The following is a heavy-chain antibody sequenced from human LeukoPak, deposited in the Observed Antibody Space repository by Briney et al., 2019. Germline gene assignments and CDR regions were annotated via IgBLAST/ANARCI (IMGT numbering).Heavy chain of an antibody. CDR3: ARSSRGVIGLLDY. D-gene: IGHD3-10*01. V-gene: IGHV7-4-1*01. CDR1: GYTFTGYY. J-gene: IGHJ4*02. CDR2: INTNTGNP. Sequence: ASMKVSCKTSGYTFTGYYIHWVRQAPGQGLEWMGWINTNTGNPTYARDFRGRFVLSVDTSVNTAYLEISGLKTEDTAVYYCARSSRGVIGLLDYWGQGTLVTVSS.